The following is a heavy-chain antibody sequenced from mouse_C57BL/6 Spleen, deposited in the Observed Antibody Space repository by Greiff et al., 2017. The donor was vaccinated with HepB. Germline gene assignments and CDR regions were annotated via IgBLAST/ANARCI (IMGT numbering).Heavy chain of an antibody. D-gene: IGHD1-1*02. CDR1: GFTFGDYY. CDR2: INYDGSST. CDR3: ARDKNGLDY. Sequence: EVMLVESEGGLVQPGSSMKLSCTASGFTFGDYYMAWVRQVPEKGLEWVANINYDGSSTYYLDSLKSRFIISRDNAKNILYLQMSSLKSEDTATYYCARDKNGLDYGGQGTTLTVSS. V-gene: IGHV5-16*01. J-gene: IGHJ2*01.